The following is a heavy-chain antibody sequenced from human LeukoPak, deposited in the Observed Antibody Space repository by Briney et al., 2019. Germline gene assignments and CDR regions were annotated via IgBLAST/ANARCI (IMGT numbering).Heavy chain of an antibody. J-gene: IGHJ3*02. Sequence: SSETLSLTCTVSGGSISSNYWSWIRQPPGKGLEWIGYIYYSGSTNYNPSLKSRVTISVDASKNQFSLKLSSVTAADTAVYYCARVIEYYDILTGYYNAPGAFDIWGQGTMVTVSS. CDR1: GGSISSNY. CDR3: ARVIEYYDILTGYYNAPGAFDI. V-gene: IGHV4-59*01. CDR2: IYYSGST. D-gene: IGHD3-9*01.